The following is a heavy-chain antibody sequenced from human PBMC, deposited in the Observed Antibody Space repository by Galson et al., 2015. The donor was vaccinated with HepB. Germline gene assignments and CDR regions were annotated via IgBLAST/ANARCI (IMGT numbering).Heavy chain of an antibody. D-gene: IGHD3-16*01. J-gene: IGHJ6*02. CDR3: ARGGSGPASYQMDV. Sequence: SVKVSCKASGYTVGNYEMHWVRQAPGQGLEWMGWIHAGHDNTKYSQKFQDRVTITRDTSASTAYMELISLTSEDTAVYYCARGGSGPASYQMDVWGQGTTVTVSS. CDR1: GYTVGNYE. CDR2: IHAGHDNT. V-gene: IGHV1-3*01.